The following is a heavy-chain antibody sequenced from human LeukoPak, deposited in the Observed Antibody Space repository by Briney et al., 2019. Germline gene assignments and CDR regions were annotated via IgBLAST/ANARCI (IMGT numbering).Heavy chain of an antibody. CDR2: ISTSGGTK. D-gene: IGHD1-26*01. J-gene: IGHJ4*02. V-gene: IGHV3-23*01. CDR3: AKGGGSGSYPGAHFDY. Sequence: GGSLRLSCAASGFTFSSFEMNWVRQAPGRGLEWLSHISTSGGTKYYADSVKGRFTISRDNSKNTLYLQMNSLRAEDTAVYYCAKGGGSGSYPGAHFDYWGQGTLVTVSS. CDR1: GFTFSSFE.